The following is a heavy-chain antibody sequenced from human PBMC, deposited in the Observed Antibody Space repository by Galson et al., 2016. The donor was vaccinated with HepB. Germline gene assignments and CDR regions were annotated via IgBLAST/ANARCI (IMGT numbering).Heavy chain of an antibody. CDR3: TKDVSGATGSTSWFDS. D-gene: IGHD1-1*01. V-gene: IGHV3-9*01. J-gene: IGHJ5*01. CDR2: ISWNSGTI. Sequence: SLRLSCAASGFTFDDYAMHWVRQAPGKGLEWVSGISWNSGTIFYSDSVRGRFTISRDNAKNSLLLQMKSLRPEDTALYYCTKDVSGATGSTSWFDSWGQGILVTVSS. CDR1: GFTFDDYA.